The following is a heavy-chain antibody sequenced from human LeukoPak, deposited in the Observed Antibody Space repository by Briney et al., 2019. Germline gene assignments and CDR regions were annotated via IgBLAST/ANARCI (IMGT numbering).Heavy chain of an antibody. CDR1: GFTFSTYW. CDR2: IKQGGSEK. V-gene: IGHV3-7*01. J-gene: IGHJ4*02. CDR3: ARGYYDFWSGSYYFDS. D-gene: IGHD3-3*01. Sequence: GSLRLSCAASGFTFSTYWMTWVRQAPGEGLEWVANIKQGGSEKYYVDSVKGRFTISRDNAKNSLYLQMNSLRAEDTAAYYRARGYYDFWSGSYYFDSWGQGTLVTVSS.